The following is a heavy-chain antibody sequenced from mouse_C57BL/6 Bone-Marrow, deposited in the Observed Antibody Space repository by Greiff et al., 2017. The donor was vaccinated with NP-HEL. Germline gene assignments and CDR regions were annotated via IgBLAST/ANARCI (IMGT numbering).Heavy chain of an antibody. CDR2: IDPENGDT. V-gene: IGHV14-4*01. Sequence: VQLQQSGAELVRPGASVKLSCTASGFNIKDDYMHWVKQRPDQGLEWIGWIDPENGDTEYASKFQGKATITADTSSNTAYLQLSSLTSEYTAVYYGTLWSGLGYWGQGTTLTVSA. CDR3: TLWSGLGY. J-gene: IGHJ2*01. CDR1: GFNIKDDY. D-gene: IGHD6-1*01.